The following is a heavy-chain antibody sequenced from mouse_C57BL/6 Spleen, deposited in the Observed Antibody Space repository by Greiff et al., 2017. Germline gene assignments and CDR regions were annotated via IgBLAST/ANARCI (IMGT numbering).Heavy chain of an antibody. V-gene: IGHV2-5*01. CDR1: GFSLTSYG. D-gene: IGHD1-1*01. J-gene: IGHJ2*01. CDR2: IWRGGST. CDR3: AKNRYYGSSYGYYFDY. Sequence: VQLKESGPGLVQPSQSLSITCTVSGFSLTSYGVHWVRQSPGKGLEWLGVIWRGGSTDYNAAFMSRLSITKDNSKSQVFFKMNSLQADDTAIYYCAKNRYYGSSYGYYFDYWGQGTTLTVSS.